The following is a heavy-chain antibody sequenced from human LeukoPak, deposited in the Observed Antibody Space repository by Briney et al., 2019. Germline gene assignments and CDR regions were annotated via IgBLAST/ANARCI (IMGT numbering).Heavy chain of an antibody. CDR3: ARERDDYYFDY. J-gene: IGHJ4*02. CDR1: GFTFSGYE. V-gene: IGHV3-48*03. CDR2: ISRSGTII. D-gene: IGHD3-3*01. Sequence: GRSLRLSCAASGFTFSGYEMNWVRQAPGKGLEWVSYISRSGTIISYADSVRGRLTISRDNAKNSLYLQMNSLRAEDTAVYYGARERDDYYFDYWGQGTLVTVSS.